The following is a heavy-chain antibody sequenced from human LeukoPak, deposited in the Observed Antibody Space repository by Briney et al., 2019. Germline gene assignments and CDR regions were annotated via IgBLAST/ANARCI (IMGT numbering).Heavy chain of an antibody. V-gene: IGHV1-8*01. CDR2: MNPNSGNT. D-gene: IGHD6-13*01. Sequence: ASVKVSCKASGYTFTSYDINWVRQATGQGLEWMGWMNPNSGNTGYAQKFQGRVTMTRTTSISTAYMELSSLRSEDTAVYYCARGPSGYSSSWYIRRLKNWFDPWGQGTLVTVSS. CDR3: ARGPSGYSSSWYIRRLKNWFDP. CDR1: GYTFTSYD. J-gene: IGHJ5*02.